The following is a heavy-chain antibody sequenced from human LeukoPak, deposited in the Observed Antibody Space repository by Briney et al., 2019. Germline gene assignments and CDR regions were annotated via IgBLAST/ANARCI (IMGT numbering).Heavy chain of an antibody. D-gene: IGHD1-26*01. CDR1: GFTFSSYA. J-gene: IGHJ1*01. CDR2: ISSNGGST. V-gene: IGHV3-64D*06. CDR3: GVASWEEYFQH. Sequence: PGGSLRLSCSASGFTFSSYAMHWVRQAPGKGLEYVSAISSNGGSTYYADSVKGRFTISRDNSKNTLYLQMSSLRAEDTAVYYCGVASWEEYFQHWGQGTLVTVSS.